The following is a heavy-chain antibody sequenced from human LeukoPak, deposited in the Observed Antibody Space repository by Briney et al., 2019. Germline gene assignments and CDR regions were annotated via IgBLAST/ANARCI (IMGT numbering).Heavy chain of an antibody. D-gene: IGHD2-2*01. CDR2: ISAYNGNT. J-gene: IGHJ6*03. Sequence: ASVKVSCKASGYTFTIYGISVVRQAPGQGLEWMGWISAYNGNTNYAQKLQGRVTMTTDTSTSTAYMELRSLRSDDTAVYNCAREAVRVAPAAPYYYYYMDVWGKGTTVTVSS. V-gene: IGHV1-18*01. CDR3: AREAVRVAPAAPYYYYYMDV. CDR1: GYTFTIYG.